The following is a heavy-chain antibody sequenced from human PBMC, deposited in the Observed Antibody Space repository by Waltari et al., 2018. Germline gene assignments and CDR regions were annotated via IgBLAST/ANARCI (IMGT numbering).Heavy chain of an antibody. V-gene: IGHV3-23*01. Sequence: EVQLLESGGGLLQPGDSLRLSCAASGFTFSTYAMNWVRQAPGKGLEWVSTVDNSGGRTFYAASVQGRFTISRDNLRNTVYLQMNSLRAEDTALYYCTKDRQSIQFEYWGQGILVTVSS. CDR3: TKDRQSIQFEY. J-gene: IGHJ4*02. D-gene: IGHD6-19*01. CDR1: GFTFSTYA. CDR2: VDNSGGRT.